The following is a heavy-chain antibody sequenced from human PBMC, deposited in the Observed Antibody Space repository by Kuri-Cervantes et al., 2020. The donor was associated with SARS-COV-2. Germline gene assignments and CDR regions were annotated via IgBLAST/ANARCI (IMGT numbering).Heavy chain of an antibody. J-gene: IGHJ4*02. V-gene: IGHV3-7*01. CDR3: ARVRMVGSSSVPYYFDY. CDR1: GFTFSSYW. D-gene: IGHD6-6*01. CDR2: IKQDGSEK. Sequence: GGSLRLSCAASGFTFSSYWMSWVRQAPGKGLEWVANIKQDGSEKYYVDSVKGRFTISRDNAKNSLYLQMNSLRAEDTAVYYCARVRMVGSSSVPYYFDYWGQETLVTVSS.